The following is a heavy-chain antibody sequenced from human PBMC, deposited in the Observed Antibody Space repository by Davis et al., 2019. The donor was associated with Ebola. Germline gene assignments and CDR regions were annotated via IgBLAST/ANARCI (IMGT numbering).Heavy chain of an antibody. CDR1: GYTFTSYY. CDR2: INPSGGST. V-gene: IGHV1-46*01. CDR3: ARDGAAPTVGAFDI. J-gene: IGHJ3*02. D-gene: IGHD6-6*01. Sequence: AASVKVSCKASGYTFTSYYMHWVRQAPGQGLEWMGIINPSGGSTSYAQKFQGRVTITADKSTSTAYMELSSLRSEDTAVYYCARDGAAPTVGAFDIWGQGTMVTVSS.